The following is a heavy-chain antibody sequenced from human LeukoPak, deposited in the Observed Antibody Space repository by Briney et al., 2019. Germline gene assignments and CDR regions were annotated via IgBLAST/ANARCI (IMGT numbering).Heavy chain of an antibody. CDR3: AKEARYYDFWSGYLEGYYFDY. Sequence: PGGSLRLSCAASGFTFSSYGMHWVRQAPGKGLEWVAFIRYDGSNKYYADSVKGRFTISRDNSKNTLYLQMNSLRAEDTAVYYCAKEARYYDFWSGYLEGYYFDYWGQGTLVTVSS. CDR2: IRYDGSNK. V-gene: IGHV3-30*02. D-gene: IGHD3-3*01. J-gene: IGHJ4*02. CDR1: GFTFSSYG.